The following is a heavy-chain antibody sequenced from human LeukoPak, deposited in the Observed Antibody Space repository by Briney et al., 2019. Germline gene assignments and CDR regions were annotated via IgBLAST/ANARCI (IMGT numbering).Heavy chain of an antibody. J-gene: IGHJ4*02. CDR2: IGTAGDT. CDR3: ARGDSSGYYQSSFDY. V-gene: IGHV3-13*04. D-gene: IGHD3-22*01. CDR1: GFTFSSYS. Sequence: GGSLRLSCAASGFTFSSYSMNWVRQATGKGLEWVSAIGTAGDTYYPGSVKGRFTISRENAKNSLYLQMNSLRAGDTAVYYCARGDSSGYYQSSFDYWGQGTLVTVSS.